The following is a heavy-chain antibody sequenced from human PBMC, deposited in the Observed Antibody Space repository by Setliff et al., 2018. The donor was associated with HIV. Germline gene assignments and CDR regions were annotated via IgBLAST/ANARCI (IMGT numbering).Heavy chain of an antibody. J-gene: IGHJ6*02. Sequence: SETLSLTCTVSGDSIRSSDTYWSWIRQHPGKGLEWIGYIFYSGSAYYNPSLKSRVTMSVDRSRNQFSLKLNSVTAADTAVSYCARDANYYESGGHPLHGMDVWGQGTTVTVSS. D-gene: IGHD3-22*01. CDR2: IFYSGSA. V-gene: IGHV4-31*03. CDR1: GDSIRSSDTY. CDR3: ARDANYYESGGHPLHGMDV.